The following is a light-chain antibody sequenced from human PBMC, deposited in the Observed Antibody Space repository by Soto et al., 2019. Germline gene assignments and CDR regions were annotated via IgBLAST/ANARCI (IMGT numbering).Light chain of an antibody. V-gene: IGLV2-23*02. Sequence: QSVLTQPASVSGSPGQSITISCTGTSRDVGAYNLVFWYQQYPGKAPKLVIYEVSKRPSGVSDRFSGSKSGNTASLTISGLQADDEADYYCCSYAGSSRIFGTGTKLTVL. CDR3: CSYAGSSRI. CDR2: EVS. CDR1: SRDVGAYNL. J-gene: IGLJ1*01.